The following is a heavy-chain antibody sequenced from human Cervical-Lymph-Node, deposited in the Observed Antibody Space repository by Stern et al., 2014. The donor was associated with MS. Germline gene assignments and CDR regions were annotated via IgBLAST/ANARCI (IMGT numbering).Heavy chain of an antibody. CDR1: GGTFSTYG. CDR3: AREFNYDSSGYYFYY. J-gene: IGHJ4*02. Sequence: VQLLESGAEVKKPGSSVKVSCKASGGTFSTYGISWVRQAPGQGLEWMGGILPIFGTANYAQKFQGRVTITADESTNTAYMELSSLRSEDTAVYYCAREFNYDSSGYYFYYWGQGTLVTVSS. CDR2: ILPIFGTA. D-gene: IGHD3-22*01. V-gene: IGHV1-69*01.